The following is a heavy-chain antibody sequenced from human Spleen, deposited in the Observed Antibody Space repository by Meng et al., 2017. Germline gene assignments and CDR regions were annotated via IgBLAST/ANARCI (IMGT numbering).Heavy chain of an antibody. CDR3: ARDMVANDYYNGLDV. J-gene: IGHJ6*02. Sequence: LSLTCAASGFSFSEYYMTWIRQAPGRGLEWVSYISSSGSTKYYRDSVKGRFTISRDNAKNSLYLQMNSLRAEDTALYYCARDMVANDYYNGLDVWGHGTTVTVSS. CDR2: ISSSGSTK. CDR1: GFSFSEYY. D-gene: IGHD5-12*01. V-gene: IGHV3-11*04.